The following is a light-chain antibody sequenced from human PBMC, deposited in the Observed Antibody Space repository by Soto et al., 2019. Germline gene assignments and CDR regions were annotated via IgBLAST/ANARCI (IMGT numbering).Light chain of an antibody. Sequence: EIVLTQSPDTLSLSPGERATLSCRASQSVGSSLAWYQQKPGQAPRLLIYDASNRATGIPARFSGSGSGTDLTLPISNLEPDDLAVHYCQQRSTWPPELTFRRGTKVDIK. J-gene: IGKJ3*01. CDR1: QSVGSS. V-gene: IGKV3-11*01. CDR3: QQRSTWPPELT. CDR2: DAS.